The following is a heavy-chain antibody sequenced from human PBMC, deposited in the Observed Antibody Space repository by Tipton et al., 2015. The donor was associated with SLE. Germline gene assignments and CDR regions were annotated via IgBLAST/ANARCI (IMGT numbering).Heavy chain of an antibody. V-gene: IGHV3-11*04. Sequence: SLRLSCAASGFTFVDYYMSWVRQAPGKGLEWLSYISPTGTGASYADSVKGRFTISRDNAKNSLYLQMNSLRAEDTAVYYCARGSFRIAAAGTRYFDLWGRGTLVTVSS. CDR1: GFTFVDYY. J-gene: IGHJ2*01. CDR2: ISPTGTGA. CDR3: ARGSFRIAAAGTRYFDL. D-gene: IGHD6-13*01.